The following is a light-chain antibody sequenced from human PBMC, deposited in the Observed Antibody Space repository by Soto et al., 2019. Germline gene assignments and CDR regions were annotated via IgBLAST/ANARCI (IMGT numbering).Light chain of an antibody. J-gene: IGKJ4*01. V-gene: IGKV1-12*01. CDR2: SAS. CDR3: QQASSFPT. CDR1: QDISSW. Sequence: DIQLTQSPSSVSASVGDRVIITCRASQDISSWLAWYQQKPGKAPKLLIYSASSVISGVPSRFSGSGSRTVFTLTISGLEPEYFATYYCQQASSFPTFGGGTKVDI.